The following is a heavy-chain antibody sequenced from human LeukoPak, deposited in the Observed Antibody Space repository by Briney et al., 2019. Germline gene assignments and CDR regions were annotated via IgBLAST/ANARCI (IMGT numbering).Heavy chain of an antibody. J-gene: IGHJ3*02. CDR3: ARGGYTRFLSRRDAFDI. D-gene: IGHD6-13*01. V-gene: IGHV1-18*04. Sequence: GASVKVSCKASGYTFTTHSMHWVRQAPGQGLEWMGWISVYNGNTNFAQKLHGRVTITTDTSTTTAYTQLRSLRADDTAVYYCARGGYTRFLSRRDAFDIWGQGRMVTVSS. CDR2: ISVYNGNT. CDR1: GYTFTTHS.